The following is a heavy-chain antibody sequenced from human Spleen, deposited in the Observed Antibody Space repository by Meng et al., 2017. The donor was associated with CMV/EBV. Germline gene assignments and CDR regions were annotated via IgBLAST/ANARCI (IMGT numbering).Heavy chain of an antibody. CDR3: ARDPFGRTPSYLDY. Sequence: GESLKISCTASGFTFSSNAMHWVRQAPGKGLEWVALISSDGTTKYYADSVKGRFTISRDNSKNTLYLQVYSLRDEDTAVYYCARDPFGRTPSYLDYWGQGTLVTVSS. D-gene: IGHD3-16*01. J-gene: IGHJ4*02. V-gene: IGHV3-30*04. CDR2: ISSDGTTK. CDR1: GFTFSSNA.